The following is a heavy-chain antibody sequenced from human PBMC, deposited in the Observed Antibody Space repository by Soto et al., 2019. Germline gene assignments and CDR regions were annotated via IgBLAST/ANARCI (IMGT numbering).Heavy chain of an antibody. CDR2: IVVGSGKT. V-gene: IGHV1-58*01. D-gene: IGHD2-21*01. CDR3: AATFDSGSYDFGGHPW. CDR1: WFNFSSAA. Sequence: SVKVSCKASWFNFSSAAVQWVRQARRQPLEWIGWIVVGSGKTDYTHNLQARVTITRDKSTSTAYMELSGLRSEDTAVYYCAATFDSGSYDFGGHPWWGQGTLVTVSS. J-gene: IGHJ4*02.